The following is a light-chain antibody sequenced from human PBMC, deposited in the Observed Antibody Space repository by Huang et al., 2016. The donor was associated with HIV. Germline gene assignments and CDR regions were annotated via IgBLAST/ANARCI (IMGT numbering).Light chain of an antibody. CDR3: QQYHNWPPLT. J-gene: IGKJ4*01. CDR1: QSVGTN. Sequence: EIVLTQSPDTLSVSPGERATLYCRASQSVGTNLAWYQHKVGQAPRLLIYAASARATGIPGKFSGSGSGTEFTLTISSLQSEDFGLYYCQQYHNWPPLTFGGGTKVEIK. V-gene: IGKV3-15*01. CDR2: AAS.